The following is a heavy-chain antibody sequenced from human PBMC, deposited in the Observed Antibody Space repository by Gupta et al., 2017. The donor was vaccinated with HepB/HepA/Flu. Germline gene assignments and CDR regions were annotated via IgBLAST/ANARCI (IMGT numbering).Heavy chain of an antibody. CDR1: GGTFSSYL. Sequence: QVRLVQSGAEVRKPGSSVSVACKACGGTFSSYLLSWVRQAPGQGLEWLGRILPFLGKGDFTQKLRGRLSFTADKSTSTAYMEVTSLRSEDTAVYYCATEIKGNPGYWGQGTLVTVSS. CDR2: ILPFLGKG. V-gene: IGHV1-69*04. CDR3: ATEIKGNPGY. D-gene: IGHD3-10*01. J-gene: IGHJ4*02.